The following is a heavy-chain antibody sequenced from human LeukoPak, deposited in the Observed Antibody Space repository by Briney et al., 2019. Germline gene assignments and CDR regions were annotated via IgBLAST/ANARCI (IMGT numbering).Heavy chain of an antibody. CDR3: ARDLTVYSGSDPALDY. CDR1: GYTFTSYG. Sequence: ASVKVSCKASGYTFTSYGISWVRQAPGQGLEWMGWISAYNVNTNYAQKLQGRVTMTTGTSTSTAYMELRRLRSDDTAVYYCARDLTVYSGSDPALDYWGQGTLVTVSS. J-gene: IGHJ4*02. CDR2: ISAYNVNT. D-gene: IGHD1-26*01. V-gene: IGHV1-18*01.